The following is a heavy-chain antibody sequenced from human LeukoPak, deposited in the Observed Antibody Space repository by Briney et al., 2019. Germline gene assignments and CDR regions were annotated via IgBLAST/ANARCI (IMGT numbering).Heavy chain of an antibody. CDR1: GFTFSSYA. CDR2: ISTGGGTT. J-gene: IGHJ5*02. CDR3: AKEGYSYGFYFDP. D-gene: IGHD5-18*01. V-gene: IGHV3-23*01. Sequence: QPGGSLRLSCAASGFTFSSYAMSWVRQAPGKGLEWGSGISTGGGTTSYADSVKGRFTISRDNSKNTLYLQMNSLRAEDTAVYYCAKEGYSYGFYFDPWGQGTLVTVSS.